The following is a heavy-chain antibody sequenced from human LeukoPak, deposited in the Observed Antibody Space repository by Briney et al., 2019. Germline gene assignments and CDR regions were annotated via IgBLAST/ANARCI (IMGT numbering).Heavy chain of an antibody. Sequence: NPSETLSLTCTVPGVSISSSNSYWGWIRQPPGKGLEWIGSIYYSGNTYYNASLKSQVSISIDTSKNQFSLRLTSVTAADTAVYYCARRGGGIVVVPADGWFDPWGQGTLVTVSS. CDR2: IYYSGNT. D-gene: IGHD2-2*01. CDR1: GVSISSSNSY. V-gene: IGHV4-39*01. CDR3: ARRGGGIVVVPADGWFDP. J-gene: IGHJ5*02.